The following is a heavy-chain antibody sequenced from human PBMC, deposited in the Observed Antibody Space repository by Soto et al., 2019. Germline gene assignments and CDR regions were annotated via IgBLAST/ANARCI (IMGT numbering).Heavy chain of an antibody. CDR3: TRRGHQSANWFDP. CDR2: IIPMSGRP. CDR1: GGTFNSFS. Sequence: QVQLVQSGAEVQTPGSSVRVSCKASGGTFNSFSIDWVRQAPGQGFEWMGGIIPMSGRPNYAQRFQGRVTFSADKSTNTVYMEVNSLTYEDTAVCYCTRRGHQSANWFDPWGQGTLVTVSS. V-gene: IGHV1-69*06. J-gene: IGHJ5*02.